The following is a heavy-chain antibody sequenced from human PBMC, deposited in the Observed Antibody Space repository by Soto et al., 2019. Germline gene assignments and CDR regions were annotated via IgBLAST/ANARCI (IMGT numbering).Heavy chain of an antibody. CDR2: INHSGST. J-gene: IGHJ4*02. D-gene: IGHD2-2*03. CDR3: ARSVGDCSSTSCSSGGLPDY. CDR1: GGSFSGYY. Sequence: SETLSLTCAVYGGSFSGYYWSWIRQPPGKGLEWIGEINHSGSTNYNPSLKSRVTISVDTSKNQFSLKLSPVTAADKAVYYCARSVGDCSSTSCSSGGLPDYWGQGTLVTVSS. V-gene: IGHV4-34*01.